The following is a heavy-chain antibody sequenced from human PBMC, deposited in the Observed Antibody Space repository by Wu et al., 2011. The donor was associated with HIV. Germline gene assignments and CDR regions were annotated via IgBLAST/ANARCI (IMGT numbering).Heavy chain of an antibody. Sequence: QVQLVQSGAEVKKPGASVKVSCKASGYTFTSYDINWVRQATGQGLEWMGWMNPNSGNTGYAQKFQGRVTMTRNTSISTAYMELSSLRSEDTAVYYCARAAYSWNDGGSPKTAFDILGPRGQSGHRL. D-gene: IGHD1-1*01. J-gene: IGHJ3*02. CDR3: ARAAYSWNDGGSPKTAFDI. V-gene: IGHV1-8*02. CDR1: GYTFTSYD. CDR2: MNPNSGNT.